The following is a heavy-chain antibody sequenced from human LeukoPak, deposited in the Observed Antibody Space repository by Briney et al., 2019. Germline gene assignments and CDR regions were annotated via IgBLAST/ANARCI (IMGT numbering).Heavy chain of an antibody. J-gene: IGHJ4*02. D-gene: IGHD5-12*01. CDR2: ISSGGSTI. CDR1: GFTFSDYS. V-gene: IGHV3-48*02. CDR3: ARDQLAYSGYDTLFDY. Sequence: GGSLRLSCAASGFTFSDYSINWVRQAPGKGLEWVAYISSGGSTIYYADSVRGRFTISRDSARNSLYLQMNSLRDEDTAVYYCARDQLAYSGYDTLFDYWGQGTLVTVSS.